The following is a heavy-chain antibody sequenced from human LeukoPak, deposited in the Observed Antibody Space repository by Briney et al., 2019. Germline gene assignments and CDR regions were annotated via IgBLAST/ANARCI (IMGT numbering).Heavy chain of an antibody. Sequence: PGGSLRLSCAASGFTVSSNYMSWVRQVPGKGLEWVSVIYSGGSTYYADSVKGRFTISRDNSKNTLYLQMNSLRAEDTAVYYCASPGVAGLIQHWGQGTLVTVSS. CDR1: GFTVSSNY. J-gene: IGHJ1*01. CDR3: ASPGVAGLIQH. CDR2: IYSGGST. D-gene: IGHD7-27*01. V-gene: IGHV3-53*01.